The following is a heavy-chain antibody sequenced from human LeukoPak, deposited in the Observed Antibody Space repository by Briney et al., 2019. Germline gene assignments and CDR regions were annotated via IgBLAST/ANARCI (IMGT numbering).Heavy chain of an antibody. Sequence: GRSLRLSCAASGFTFDDYAMHWVRQAPGKGLEWVSGISWNSGSIGYADSVKGRFTISRDNAKNSLYLQMNSLRPEDTALYYCTKSKWFVGWFDPWGQGTPVTVSS. J-gene: IGHJ5*02. CDR2: ISWNSGSI. D-gene: IGHD3-10*01. CDR3: TKSKWFVGWFDP. CDR1: GFTFDDYA. V-gene: IGHV3-9*01.